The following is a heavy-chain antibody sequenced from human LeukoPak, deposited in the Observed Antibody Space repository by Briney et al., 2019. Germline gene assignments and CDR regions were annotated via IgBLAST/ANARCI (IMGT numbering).Heavy chain of an antibody. CDR3: AKTTYLWFGELPSHDAFDI. J-gene: IGHJ3*02. V-gene: IGHV3-30-3*02. CDR1: GFTFSSYA. D-gene: IGHD3-10*01. CDR2: ISYDGSNK. Sequence: PGGSLRLSCAASGFTFSSYAMHWVRQAPGKGLEWVAVISYDGSNKYYSDSVKGRFTISRDNSKNTLYLQMNSLRAEDTAVYYCAKTTYLWFGELPSHDAFDIWGQGTMVTVSS.